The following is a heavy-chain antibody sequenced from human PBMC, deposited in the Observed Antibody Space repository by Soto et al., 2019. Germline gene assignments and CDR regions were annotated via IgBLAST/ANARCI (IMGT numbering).Heavy chain of an antibody. CDR3: ARGAPSNY. CDR1: GGSFSGYY. Sequence: SETLSLTCAVYGGSFSGYYWSWIRQPPGKGLEWIGEINHSGSTNYNPSLKSRVTISVDTSKNQFSLKLSSVTAADTAVYYCARGAPSNYWGQGTLVTVSS. V-gene: IGHV4-34*01. J-gene: IGHJ4*02. CDR2: INHSGST.